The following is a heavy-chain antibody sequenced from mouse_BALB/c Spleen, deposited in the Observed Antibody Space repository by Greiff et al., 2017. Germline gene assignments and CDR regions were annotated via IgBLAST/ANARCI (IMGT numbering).Heavy chain of an antibody. CDR2: ISYDGSN. CDR1: GYSITSGYY. V-gene: IGHV3-6*02. J-gene: IGHJ1*01. CDR3: ASNYGSRRRYFDV. D-gene: IGHD1-1*01. Sequence: EVKLMESGPGLVKPSQSLSLTCSVTGYSITSGYYWNWIRQFPGNKLEWMGYISYDGSNNYNPSLKNRISITRDTSKNQFFLKLNSVTTEDTATYYCASNYGSRRRYFDVWGAGTTVTVSS.